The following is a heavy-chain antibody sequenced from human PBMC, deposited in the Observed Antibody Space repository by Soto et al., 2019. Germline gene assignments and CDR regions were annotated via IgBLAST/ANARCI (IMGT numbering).Heavy chain of an antibody. Sequence: SETLSLTSSVYGGSFSGNYYYWGWLLQSPGKGPEWIGSVFYTGFTSYNPSLESRVSVSVDTSKNQFSLKVSGVSAADTAVYYCATSQKGYNWNYFDHWGQGALVTVSS. CDR1: GGSFSGNYYY. CDR2: VFYTGFT. V-gene: IGHV4-39*01. CDR3: ATSQKGYNWNYFDH. J-gene: IGHJ4*02. D-gene: IGHD1-20*01.